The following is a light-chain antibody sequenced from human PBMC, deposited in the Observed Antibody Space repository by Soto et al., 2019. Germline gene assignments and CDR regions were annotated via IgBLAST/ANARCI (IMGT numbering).Light chain of an antibody. J-gene: IGKJ3*01. CDR3: QQRET. CDR1: QAIHSY. Sequence: DIQMTQSPSSLSASVGDRVTITCRASQAIHSYLNWYQQKPGKAPNLLIFAPSSLQSGVPSRFSGSGSGTDITLTHRRLQATDFSTYYCQQRETFGHGTKVDIK. V-gene: IGKV1-39*01. CDR2: APS.